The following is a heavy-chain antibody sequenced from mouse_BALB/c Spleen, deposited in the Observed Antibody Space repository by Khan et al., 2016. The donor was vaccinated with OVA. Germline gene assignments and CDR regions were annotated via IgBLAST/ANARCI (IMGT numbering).Heavy chain of an antibody. CDR3: ARWFTY. CDR1: GYSITSDYA. Sequence: EVKLQESGPGLVKPSQSLSLTCTVTGYSITSDYAWNWIRQFPGNKLEWMGYISYSGSTTYNPSLKSRISITRDTSKHQFFLQLNSVTTEDTATYYCARWFTYWGQGTLVTVSA. CDR2: ISYSGST. V-gene: IGHV3-2*02. J-gene: IGHJ3*01.